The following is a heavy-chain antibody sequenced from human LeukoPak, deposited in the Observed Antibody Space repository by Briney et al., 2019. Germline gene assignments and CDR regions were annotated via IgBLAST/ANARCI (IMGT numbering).Heavy chain of an antibody. V-gene: IGHV3-53*04. J-gene: IGHJ5*02. CDR2: MYSGGSP. CDR1: GFCASRDY. Sequence: GGSLRLSCAASGFCASRDYMGWVRQAPGKGLEWVSVMYSGGSPYYADSVKGRFTISRHNSKNTLYLQMNSLRSEDTAVYYCARHDWLDPWRRGALVTVSS. CDR3: ARHDWLDP.